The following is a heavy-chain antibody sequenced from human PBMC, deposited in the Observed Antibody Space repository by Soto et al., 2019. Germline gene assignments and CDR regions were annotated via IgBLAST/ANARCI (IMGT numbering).Heavy chain of an antibody. J-gene: IGHJ5*02. CDR1: GGSFIGYY. CDR2: INHSGST. CDR3: ARERRPPIIAARQYNWFDP. D-gene: IGHD6-6*01. Sequence: SETLSLTCAVYGGSFIGYYWSWILQPPGKGLEWIGEINHSGSTNYNPSLKSRVTISVDTSKNQFSLKLSSVTAADTAVYYCARERRPPIIAARQYNWFDPWGQGTLVPVSS. V-gene: IGHV4-34*01.